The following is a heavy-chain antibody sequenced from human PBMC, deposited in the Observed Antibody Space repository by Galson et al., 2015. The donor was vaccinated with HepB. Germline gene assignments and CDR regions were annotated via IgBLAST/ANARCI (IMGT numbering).Heavy chain of an antibody. V-gene: IGHV3-21*01. Sequence: SLRLSCAASGFTFSRYRINWVRQAPGKGLEWVSSISSGSSYIHYADSVKGRFTISRDNAKNSLYLQMNSLRAEDTAVYYCASLYCSSSSCPNYYHCYMDVWGKGTTVTVSS. CDR2: ISSGSSYI. D-gene: IGHD2-2*01. CDR1: GFTFSRYR. J-gene: IGHJ6*03. CDR3: ASLYCSSSSCPNYYHCYMDV.